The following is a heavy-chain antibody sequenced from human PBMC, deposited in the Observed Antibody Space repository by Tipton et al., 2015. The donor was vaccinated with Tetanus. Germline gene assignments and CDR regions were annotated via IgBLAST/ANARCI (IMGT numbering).Heavy chain of an antibody. D-gene: IGHD4-17*01. CDR3: ARTKVTIGWGFFDS. J-gene: IGHJ4*02. CDR1: RGPISSYY. CDR2: ISNGNP. Sequence: TLSLTCTASRGPISSYYWSWVRLPAGKGLEFIGHISNGNPDYAPSLKNRVSLSVDLSKNEFYMKLRSVTAADTGVYYCARTKVTIGWGFFDSWGQGTLVTVSS. V-gene: IGHV4-4*07.